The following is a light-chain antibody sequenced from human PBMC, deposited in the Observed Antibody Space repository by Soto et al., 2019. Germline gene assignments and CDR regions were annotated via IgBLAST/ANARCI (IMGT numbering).Light chain of an antibody. CDR3: QQSGSQTA. CDR2: GAS. Sequence: EIVLTQSRATLYLSPGERASLSFRASQSVNIYLAWYQQKPGQAPRLLIYGASSRATGIPDRFSGSGSGTDFTRPISRLEAEGCAGNDCQQSGSQTAFGRGTRLEIK. CDR1: QSVNIY. J-gene: IGKJ5*01. V-gene: IGKV3-20*01.